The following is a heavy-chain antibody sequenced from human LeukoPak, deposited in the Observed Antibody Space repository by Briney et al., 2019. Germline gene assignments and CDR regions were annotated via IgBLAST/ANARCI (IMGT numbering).Heavy chain of an antibody. Sequence: GESLRLSCAASGFAFSSYAMSWVRQAPGKGLEWVSAISGSGGSTYYADSVKGRFTISRDNSKNTLYLQMNSLRAEDTAVYYCAKDQVNMIVVVLWYFDLWGRGTLVTVSS. V-gene: IGHV3-23*01. J-gene: IGHJ2*01. CDR1: GFAFSSYA. D-gene: IGHD3-22*01. CDR2: ISGSGGST. CDR3: AKDQVNMIVVVLWYFDL.